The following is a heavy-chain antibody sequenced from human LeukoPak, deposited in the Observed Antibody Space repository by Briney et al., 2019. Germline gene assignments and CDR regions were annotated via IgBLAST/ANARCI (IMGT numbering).Heavy chain of an antibody. CDR1: GFTLSSYK. CDR2: ISSSINSI. D-gene: IGHD4-17*01. V-gene: IGHV3-48*02. J-gene: IGHJ4*02. CDR3: ARDPRTVTTYYFDY. Sequence: VGGLRLSRAASGFTLSSYKMNWVGQAAGKEVEGVSYISSSINSIYYAYSVKGRFTISRSNAKNLLYLQMNSLRDEDTAVYYCARDPRTVTTYYFDYWGQGTLVTVSS.